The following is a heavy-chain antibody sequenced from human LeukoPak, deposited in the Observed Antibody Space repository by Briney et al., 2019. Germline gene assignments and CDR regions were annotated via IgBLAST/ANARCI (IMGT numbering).Heavy chain of an antibody. CDR2: IKQDGSEK. CDR1: GFTFSSYR. J-gene: IGHJ4*02. V-gene: IGHV3-7*01. CDR3: ARAITMIVVAATYY. D-gene: IGHD3-22*01. Sequence: GGPLRLSCAASGFTFSSYRMSWVRQAPGKGLEWVANIKQDGSEKYYVDSVKCRFTISRDNSKNTLYLQMGSLRAEDMAVYYCARAITMIVVAATYYSGQGTLATASS.